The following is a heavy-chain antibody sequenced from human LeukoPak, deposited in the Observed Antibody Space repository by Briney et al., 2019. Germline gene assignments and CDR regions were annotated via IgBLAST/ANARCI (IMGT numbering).Heavy chain of an antibody. CDR3: ARVTVAVAGPWAFDI. Sequence: SRTLSLTCAISGDSVSSNSAACNWIRQSPSRGLGWLGRTYYRSKWYNAYAVSVKSRITINPDTSKNQFSLQLNSVTPEDTAVYYCARVTVAVAGPWAFDIWGQGTMVTVSS. CDR1: GDSVSSNSAA. V-gene: IGHV6-1*01. D-gene: IGHD6-19*01. CDR2: TYYRSKWYN. J-gene: IGHJ3*02.